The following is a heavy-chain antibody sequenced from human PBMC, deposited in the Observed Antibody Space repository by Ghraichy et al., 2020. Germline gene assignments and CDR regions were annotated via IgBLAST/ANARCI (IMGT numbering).Heavy chain of an antibody. CDR1: GYSFTSYW. Sequence: GESLNISCKGSGYSFTSYWIGWVRQMPGKGLEWMGIIYPGDSDTRYSPSFQGQVTISADKSISTAYLQWSSLKASDTAMYYCARRRDGYNGAYYFDYWGQGTLVTVSS. CDR3: ARRRDGYNGAYYFDY. D-gene: IGHD5-24*01. CDR2: IYPGDSDT. V-gene: IGHV5-51*01. J-gene: IGHJ4*02.